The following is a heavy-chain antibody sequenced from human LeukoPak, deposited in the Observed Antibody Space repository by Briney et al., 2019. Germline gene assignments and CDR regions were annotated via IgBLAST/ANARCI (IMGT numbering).Heavy chain of an antibody. J-gene: IGHJ4*02. CDR3: TKHSEYYYDSSDY. CDR1: GFTFNNYA. CDR2: ISGRGVTT. Sequence: GGSLRLSCAASGFTFNNYAMSWVRQAPGKGLEWVSAISGRGVTTYYPDSVKGRFTISRDISKNTVYLQMNSLRAEDTALYFCTKHSEYYYDSSDYWGQGTLVTVSS. V-gene: IGHV3-23*01. D-gene: IGHD3-22*01.